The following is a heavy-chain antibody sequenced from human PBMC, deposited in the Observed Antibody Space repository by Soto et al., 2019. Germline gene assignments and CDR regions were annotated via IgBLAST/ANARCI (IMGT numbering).Heavy chain of an antibody. CDR3: ARQIATVPTRGVFDY. V-gene: IGHV3-30-3*01. CDR2: IPYDVSNK. J-gene: IGHJ4*02. D-gene: IGHD2-21*01. CDR1: GFTFNTYT. Sequence: GGSLRLSCAASGFTFNTYTMHWVRQAPGRGLEWVAAIPYDVSNKYYADSVKGRFTISRDNSDYTLFLQMNSLRAEDTAVYFCARQIATVPTRGVFDYWGQGALVTVSS.